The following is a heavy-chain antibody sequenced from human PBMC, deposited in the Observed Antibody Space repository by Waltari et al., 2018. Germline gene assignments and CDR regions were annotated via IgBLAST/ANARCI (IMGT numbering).Heavy chain of an antibody. CDR2: GSRDGKS. Sequence: WWGRVQQAPDMALEWSGGGSRDGKSNYNPSLEGRVIISLDTSTNRFSLEWTSATAVDTAVYYCARDRGTGLYLDWWGPGTLVTV. J-gene: IGHJ4*02. CDR3: ARDRGTGLYLDW. CDR1: W. V-gene: IGHV4-4*02. D-gene: IGHD1-1*01.